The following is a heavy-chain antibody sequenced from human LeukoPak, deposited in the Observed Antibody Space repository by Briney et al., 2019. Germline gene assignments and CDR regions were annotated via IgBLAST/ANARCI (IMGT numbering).Heavy chain of an antibody. CDR3: ARGHCSGGSCLLDY. CDR1: GFTFNGYV. CDR2: ISGSGGST. Sequence: GGSLRLSCAASGFTFNGYVMNWVRQAPGKGLEWVSFISGSGGSTDYADSVKGRFTISRDNSKNTLYLQMNSLRAEDTAVYYCARGHCSGGSCLLDYWGQGTLVTVSS. D-gene: IGHD2-15*01. J-gene: IGHJ4*02. V-gene: IGHV3-23*01.